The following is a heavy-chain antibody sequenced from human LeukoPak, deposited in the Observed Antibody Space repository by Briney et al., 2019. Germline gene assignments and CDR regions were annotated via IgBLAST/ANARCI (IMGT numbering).Heavy chain of an antibody. CDR2: INPNSGGT. V-gene: IGHV1-2*02. D-gene: IGHD3-10*01. J-gene: IGHJ1*01. CDR1: GYTFHGYY. Sequence: ASVQDSCKASGYTFHGYYMHWVRQAPGQGLEWMGYINPNSGGTNYAQKFHGRVTMTRDTSISTAYMELSRLRSDDTAVYYCAREVTMVRGVNPPYFQHWGQGTLVTVSS. CDR3: AREVTMVRGVNPPYFQH.